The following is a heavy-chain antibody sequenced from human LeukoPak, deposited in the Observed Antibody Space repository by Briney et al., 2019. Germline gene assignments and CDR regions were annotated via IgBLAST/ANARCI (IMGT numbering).Heavy chain of an antibody. J-gene: IGHJ4*02. CDR3: AKDSAAVARQFDY. Sequence: GGSLRLSCAASGFTFDDYAMHWVRQAPGKGLEWASLISWDGGSTYYADSVKGRFTISRDNSKNSLYLQMNSLRAEDTALYYCAKDSAAVARQFDYWGQGPWSPSPQ. D-gene: IGHD6-19*01. V-gene: IGHV3-43D*03. CDR1: GFTFDDYA. CDR2: ISWDGGST.